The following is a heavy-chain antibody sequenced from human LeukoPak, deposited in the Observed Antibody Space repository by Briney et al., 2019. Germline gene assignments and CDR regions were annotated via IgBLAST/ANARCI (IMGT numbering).Heavy chain of an antibody. CDR1: GGSISSGGYS. D-gene: IGHD2-15*01. Sequence: PSEALSLTCAVSGGSISSGGYSWSWIRQPPGKGLEWIGEINHSGSTNYNPSLKSRVTISVDTSKNQFSLKLSSVTAADTAVYYCARVVVVFYYYYGMDVWGQGTTVTVSS. V-gene: IGHV4-34*01. CDR2: INHSGST. J-gene: IGHJ6*02. CDR3: ARVVVVFYYYYGMDV.